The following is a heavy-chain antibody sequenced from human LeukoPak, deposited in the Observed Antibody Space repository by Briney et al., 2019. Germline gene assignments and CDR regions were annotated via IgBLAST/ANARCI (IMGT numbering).Heavy chain of an antibody. Sequence: GASVKVSCKASGYTFTSYYMHWVRQAPGQGLEWMGIINPSGGSTSYAQKFQGRVTMTRDTSTSTVYMELSSLGSEGTAVYYCARSDGDLDYMDVWGKGTTVTIPS. V-gene: IGHV1-46*01. J-gene: IGHJ6*03. CDR3: ARSDGDLDYMDV. D-gene: IGHD3-10*01. CDR2: INPSGGST. CDR1: GYTFTSYY.